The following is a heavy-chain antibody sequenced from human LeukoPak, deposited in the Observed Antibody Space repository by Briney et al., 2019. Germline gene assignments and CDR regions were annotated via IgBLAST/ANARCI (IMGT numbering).Heavy chain of an antibody. CDR1: GYTFTGYY. CDR2: INPNSGGT. CDR3: ARDPIQAYCGGDCYSDWFDP. Sequence: GASVKVSCKASGYTFTGYYMHWVRQAPGQGLEWMGWINPNSGGTNYAQKFQGRVTMTRDTSISTAYMELSRLRSDDRAVYYCARDPIQAYCGGDCYSDWFDPWGQGTLVTVSS. J-gene: IGHJ5*02. D-gene: IGHD2-21*02. V-gene: IGHV1-2*02.